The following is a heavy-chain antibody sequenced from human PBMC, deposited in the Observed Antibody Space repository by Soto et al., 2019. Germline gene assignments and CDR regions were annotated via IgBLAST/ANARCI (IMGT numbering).Heavy chain of an antibody. D-gene: IGHD3-3*01. CDR3: ARDGDLRSDFWSGPLGGGWFDP. J-gene: IGHJ5*02. CDR2: IIPIFGST. CDR1: GGTFSNSA. V-gene: IGHV1-69*12. Sequence: QVQLVQSGAEVRKPGSSVKVSCKASGGTFSNSAITWVRQAPGQGLEWVGGIIPIFGSTNYAQKFQGRVTMTADESTSTASMELSRLTSEDTAVYYCARDGDLRSDFWSGPLGGGWFDPWGQGTLVTVSS.